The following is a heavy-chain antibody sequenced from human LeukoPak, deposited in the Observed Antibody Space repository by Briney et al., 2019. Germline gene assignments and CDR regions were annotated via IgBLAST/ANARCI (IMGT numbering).Heavy chain of an antibody. Sequence: ASVKVSCKASGYTFTSYAMNWVRQAPGQGLEWMGWINTNTGNPTYAQGFTGRFVFSLDTSVSTAYLQISSLKAEDTAVYYCARDGVATNYYYYYYMDVWGKGTTVTISS. J-gene: IGHJ6*03. CDR1: GYTFTSYA. CDR3: ARDGVATNYYYYYYMDV. D-gene: IGHD5-12*01. CDR2: INTNTGNP. V-gene: IGHV7-4-1*02.